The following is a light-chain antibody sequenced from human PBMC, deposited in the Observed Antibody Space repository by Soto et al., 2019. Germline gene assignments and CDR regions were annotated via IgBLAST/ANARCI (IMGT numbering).Light chain of an antibody. CDR1: QSVSSTY. V-gene: IGKV3-20*01. CDR2: GAS. J-gene: IGKJ3*01. Sequence: EIVLTQSPGTLSLSPGERATLSCRASQSVSSTYLGWYQQKPGQAPRLLISGASNRATGIPDRFSGSGSGPDFTLTISRLAPEDFAVYYCQQFGTIPFTFGPGTKVDV. CDR3: QQFGTIPFT.